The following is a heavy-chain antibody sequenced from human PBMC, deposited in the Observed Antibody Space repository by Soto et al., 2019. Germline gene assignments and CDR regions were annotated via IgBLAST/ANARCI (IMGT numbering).Heavy chain of an antibody. CDR1: GFTFSSYG. CDR2: IWYDGSNK. J-gene: IGHJ6*03. Sequence: GGSLRLSCAASGFTFSSYGMHWVRQAPGKGLEWVAVIWYDGSNKYYADSVKGRFTISRDNSKNTLYLQMNSLRAEDTAVYYCARAGYSSGWDYYYYMDVWGKGTTVTVSS. D-gene: IGHD6-19*01. CDR3: ARAGYSSGWDYYYYMDV. V-gene: IGHV3-33*01.